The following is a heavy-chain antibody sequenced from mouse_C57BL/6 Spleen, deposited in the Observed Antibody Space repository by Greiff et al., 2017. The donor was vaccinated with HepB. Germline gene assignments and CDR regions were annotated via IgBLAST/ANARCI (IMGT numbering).Heavy chain of an antibody. D-gene: IGHD2-3*01. V-gene: IGHV1-80*01. Sequence: QVQLQQSGAELVKPGASVKISCKASGYAFSSYWMNWVKQRPGKGLEWIGQIYPGDGDTNYNGKFKGKATLTADKSSSTAYMQLSSLTSEDSAVYFCARRGWLGDYFDYWGQGTTLTVSS. CDR1: GYAFSSYW. J-gene: IGHJ2*01. CDR2: IYPGDGDT. CDR3: ARRGWLGDYFDY.